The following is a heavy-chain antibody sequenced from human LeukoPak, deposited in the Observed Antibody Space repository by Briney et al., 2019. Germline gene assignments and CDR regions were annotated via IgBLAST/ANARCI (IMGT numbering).Heavy chain of an antibody. Sequence: GASVTLSFTSSVYTFTVYYMHWVRQAPGQGLGLMGWINPNSGGTNYAQKFQGRVTMTRDTSISTAYMELSRLRSDETAVYYCAIIQLWLYGAFDIWGQGTMVTVSS. CDR3: AIIQLWLYGAFDI. CDR2: INPNSGGT. J-gene: IGHJ3*02. D-gene: IGHD5-18*01. V-gene: IGHV1-2*02. CDR1: VYTFTVYY.